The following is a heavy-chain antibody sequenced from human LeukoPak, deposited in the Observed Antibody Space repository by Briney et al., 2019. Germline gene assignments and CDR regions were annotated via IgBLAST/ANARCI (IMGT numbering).Heavy chain of an antibody. J-gene: IGHJ4*02. D-gene: IGHD3-9*01. V-gene: IGHV3-9*01. CDR1: GFTFDDYA. Sequence: GGPLRLSCAASGFTFDDYAMHWVRQAPGKGLEWVSGISWNSGSIGYADSVKGRFTISRDNAKNSLYLQMNSLRAEDTALYYCAKGPHFDWFYDYWGQGTLVTVSS. CDR3: AKGPHFDWFYDY. CDR2: ISWNSGSI.